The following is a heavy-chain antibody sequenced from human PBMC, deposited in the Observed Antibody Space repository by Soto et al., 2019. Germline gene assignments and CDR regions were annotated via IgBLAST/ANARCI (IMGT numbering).Heavy chain of an antibody. CDR2: IYHSGST. CDR1: GGSISSGGYS. J-gene: IGHJ4*02. D-gene: IGHD2-8*01. Sequence: SETLSLTCAVSGGSISSGGYSWSWIRQPPGKGLEWIGYIYHSGSTYYNPSLKSRVTISVDRSKNQFSLKLSSVTAADTAVYYCDRWWMYGPRFAFWGQGTFVTVSS. V-gene: IGHV4-30-2*01. CDR3: DRWWMYGPRFAF.